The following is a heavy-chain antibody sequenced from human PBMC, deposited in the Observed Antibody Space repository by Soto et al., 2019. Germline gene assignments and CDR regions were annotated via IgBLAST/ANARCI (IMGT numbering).Heavy chain of an antibody. V-gene: IGHV3-23*01. CDR2: ISGAGSNI. CDR1: GFTFSEYA. J-gene: IGHJ4*02. CDR3: AKRPASIITFDY. D-gene: IGHD2-2*01. Sequence: PGGSLRLSCAASGFTFSEYAMTWVRQAPGKGLEWVSVISGAGSNIYYADSVEGRFTVSRDNSKNMLFLQMNSLRDDDSAVYYCAKRPASIITFDYWGQGTPVTVSS.